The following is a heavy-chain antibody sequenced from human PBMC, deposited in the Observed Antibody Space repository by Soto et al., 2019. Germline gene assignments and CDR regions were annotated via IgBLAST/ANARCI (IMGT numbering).Heavy chain of an antibody. CDR3: AKDSRYSSGWQSYYYYYYGMDV. V-gene: IGHV3-30*18. Sequence: GGSLRLSCAASGFTFSSYGMHWVRQAPGKGLEWVAVISYDGSNKYYADSVKGRFTISRDNSKNTLYLQMNSLRAEDTAVYYCAKDSRYSSGWQSYYYYYYGMDVWGQGTTVTVSS. CDR2: ISYDGSNK. J-gene: IGHJ6*02. CDR1: GFTFSSYG. D-gene: IGHD6-19*01.